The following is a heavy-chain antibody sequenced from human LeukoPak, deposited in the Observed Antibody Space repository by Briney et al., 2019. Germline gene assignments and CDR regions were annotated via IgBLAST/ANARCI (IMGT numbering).Heavy chain of an antibody. J-gene: IGHJ4*02. CDR2: ISSSSTI. CDR3: ARDLAVSDY. V-gene: IGHV3-48*02. CDR1: GFTFGSYS. Sequence: PGGSLRLSCAASGFTFGSYSMNWVRQAPGKGLEWVSYISSSSTIYYADSVKGRFTISRDNAKNSLYLQMNSLRDGDTAMYYCARDLAVSDYWGQGTLVTVSS.